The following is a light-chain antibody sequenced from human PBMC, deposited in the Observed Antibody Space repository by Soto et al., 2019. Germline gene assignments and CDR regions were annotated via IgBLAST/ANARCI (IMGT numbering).Light chain of an antibody. CDR3: AAWDDSLNGEVV. V-gene: IGLV1-44*01. CDR2: STN. CDR1: SSNIGSNS. Sequence: QSVLTQPPSASGTPGQRVTISCSGSSSNIGSNSVNWYQQLPGTAPKLLIYSTNQRPSGVPDRFSGSKSDTSASLANSGRQSEDEADYYCAAWDDSLNGEVVFGGGTKLTVL. J-gene: IGLJ2*01.